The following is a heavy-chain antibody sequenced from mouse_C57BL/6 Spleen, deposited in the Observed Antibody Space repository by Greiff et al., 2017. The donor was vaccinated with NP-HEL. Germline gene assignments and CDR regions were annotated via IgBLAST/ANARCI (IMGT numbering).Heavy chain of an antibody. V-gene: IGHV1-18*01. J-gene: IGHJ2*01. CDR1: GYTFTDYN. D-gene: IGHD2-1*01. CDR2: INPNNGGT. CDR3: ARWGPQYGNDYFDY. Sequence: DVQLQESGPELVKPGASVKIPCKASGYTFTDYNMDWVKQSHGKSLEWIGDINPNNGGTIYNQKFKGKATLTVDKSSSTAYMELRSLTSEDTAVYYCARWGPQYGNDYFDYWGQGTTLTVSS.